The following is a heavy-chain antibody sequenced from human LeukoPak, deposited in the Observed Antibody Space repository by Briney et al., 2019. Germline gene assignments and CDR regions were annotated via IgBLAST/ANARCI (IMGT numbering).Heavy chain of an antibody. J-gene: IGHJ4*02. D-gene: IGHD3-10*01. Sequence: GASVKVSCKASGYTFTTYDINWVRQANGQGLEWMGWMNPHSGNTGYAQKFQGRVTMTRDTSINTAYMELSSLTSDDTAVYYCTRAPVPGNYWGQGTLVTVSS. CDR1: GYTFTTYD. CDR2: MNPHSGNT. V-gene: IGHV1-8*01. CDR3: TRAPVPGNY.